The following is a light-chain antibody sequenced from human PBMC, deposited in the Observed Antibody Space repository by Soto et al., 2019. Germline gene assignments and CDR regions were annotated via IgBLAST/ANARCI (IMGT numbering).Light chain of an antibody. Sequence: EIVLTQSPGTLSLSPGERATLSCRASQSVSSSFLAWYQQKPGQAPRLLIYGASSRATGIPDRFSGSGSGTAFTLTISRLESEDFAVYYCQQYASSPRTFGQGTKLEIK. CDR2: GAS. V-gene: IGKV3-20*01. CDR3: QQYASSPRT. CDR1: QSVSSSF. J-gene: IGKJ2*01.